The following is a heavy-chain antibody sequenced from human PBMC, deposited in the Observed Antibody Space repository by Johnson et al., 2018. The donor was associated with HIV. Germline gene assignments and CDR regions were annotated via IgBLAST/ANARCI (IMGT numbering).Heavy chain of an antibody. D-gene: IGHD3-10*01. CDR1: GFTFSSYG. V-gene: IGHV3-NL1*01. CDR2: IHWNGAAP. CDR3: TRDRDGVGVS. J-gene: IGHJ3*01. Sequence: QMQLVESGGGVVQPGGSLRLSCAASGFTFSSYGLHWVRQAPGKGLEWVSGIHWNGAAPGSADSVKGRFTISRDDSKNSLSLQMSSLKTEDTAVYYCTRDRDGVGVSWGQGTMVTVSS.